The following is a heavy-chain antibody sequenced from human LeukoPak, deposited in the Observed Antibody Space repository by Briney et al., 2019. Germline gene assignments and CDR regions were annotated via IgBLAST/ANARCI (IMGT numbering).Heavy chain of an antibody. Sequence: GGSLRLSCAASGFTFSTYAMSWVRQAPGKGLEWVSGISGSGDNTNYADSVKGRFTISRDNSKNTLSLQMSSLRVEDTAVYYCAREHPLLRYFDYWGQGTLVTVSS. J-gene: IGHJ4*02. V-gene: IGHV3-23*01. CDR3: AREHPLLRYFDY. D-gene: IGHD2-21*02. CDR1: GFTFSTYA. CDR2: ISGSGDNT.